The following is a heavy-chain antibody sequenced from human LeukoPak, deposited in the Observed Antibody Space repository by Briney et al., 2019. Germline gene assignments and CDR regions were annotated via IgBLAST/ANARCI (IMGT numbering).Heavy chain of an antibody. V-gene: IGHV5-51*01. CDR3: ARSGSGLYHFDY. CDR2: IYPGDSDT. CDR1: GYRFTSYW. Sequence: GGALKISCKGSGYRFTSYWIGWVRQLPGKGLEGMGIIYPGDSDTRYSPSFQGQVTISADKSISTAYLQWSSLKASDTAMYYCARSGSGLYHFDYWGQGTLVTVSS. D-gene: IGHD3-10*01. J-gene: IGHJ4*02.